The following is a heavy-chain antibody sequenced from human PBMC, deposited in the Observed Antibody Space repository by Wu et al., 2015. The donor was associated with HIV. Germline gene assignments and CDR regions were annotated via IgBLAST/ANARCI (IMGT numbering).Heavy chain of an antibody. D-gene: IGHD2-2*01. Sequence: QVQLVQSGAEVKKSGASVKVSCKASGYTFTSYYMQWVRQAPGQGLEWMGWISAYNGNTNYAQKLQGRVTMTTDTSTSTAYMELRSLRSDDTAVYYCATVKRDYCSTTSCYSRYYAMDVWGQGTTVTVSS. V-gene: IGHV1-18*04. CDR2: ISAYNGNT. CDR3: ATVKRDYCSTTSCYSRYYAMDV. CDR1: GYTFTSYY. J-gene: IGHJ6*02.